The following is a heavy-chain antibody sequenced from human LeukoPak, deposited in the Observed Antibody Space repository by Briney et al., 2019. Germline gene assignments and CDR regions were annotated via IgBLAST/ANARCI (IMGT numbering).Heavy chain of an antibody. J-gene: IGHJ4*02. CDR3: AKGLAAAGFPYYFDY. D-gene: IGHD6-13*01. CDR1: GFPFDDYA. V-gene: IGHV3-9*01. Sequence: GGSLRLSCAASGFPFDDYAMHWVRQPPGKGLEWVSGISWNSGNIGYADSVKGRFTISRDNAKNSLYLQMNSLRAEDTALYYCAKGLAAAGFPYYFDYWGQGTLVTVSS. CDR2: ISWNSGNI.